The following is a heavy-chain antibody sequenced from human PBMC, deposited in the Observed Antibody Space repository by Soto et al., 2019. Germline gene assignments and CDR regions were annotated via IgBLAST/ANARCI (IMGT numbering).Heavy chain of an antibody. J-gene: IGHJ4*02. V-gene: IGHV1-46*03. D-gene: IGHD4-17*01. CDR3: AGDRLYGGNSDGFDY. CDR2: INPSGGST. CDR1: GYTFTSYY. Sequence: QVQLVQSGAEVKKPGASVTVSCKASGYTFTSYYMHWVRQAPGQGLEWMGIINPSGGSTSYAQKFQGRVTMTRDTSTSTVYMELSSLRSEDTAVYYCAGDRLYGGNSDGFDYWGQGTLVTVSS.